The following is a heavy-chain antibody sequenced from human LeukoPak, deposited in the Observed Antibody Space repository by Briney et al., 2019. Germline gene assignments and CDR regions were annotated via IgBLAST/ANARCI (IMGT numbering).Heavy chain of an antibody. CDR1: GFTFSSYW. V-gene: IGHV3-7*01. CDR2: IKQDGSEK. CDR3: ARLLSSYYGILTGYCGPFDY. J-gene: IGHJ4*02. Sequence: GGSLRLSCAASGFTFSSYWMSWVRQAPGKGLEWVANIKQDGSEKYYVDSVKGRFTISRDNAKNSLYLQMNSLRAEDTAVYYCARLLSSYYGILTGYCGPFDYWGQGTLVTVSS. D-gene: IGHD3-9*01.